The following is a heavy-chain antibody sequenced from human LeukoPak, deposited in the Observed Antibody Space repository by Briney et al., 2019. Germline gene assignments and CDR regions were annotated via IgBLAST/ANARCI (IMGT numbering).Heavy chain of an antibody. D-gene: IGHD5-24*01. Sequence: GASVKVSCKASGYTFTGYYMHWVRQAPGQGLEWMGWINPNSGGTNYAQKFQGRVTMTRDTSISTAYMELSRLRSDDTAVYYCARALGGYNQPKTRPHYYYYYMDVWGKGTTVTVSS. J-gene: IGHJ6*03. CDR2: INPNSGGT. CDR1: GYTFTGYY. CDR3: ARALGGYNQPKTRPHYYYYYMDV. V-gene: IGHV1-2*02.